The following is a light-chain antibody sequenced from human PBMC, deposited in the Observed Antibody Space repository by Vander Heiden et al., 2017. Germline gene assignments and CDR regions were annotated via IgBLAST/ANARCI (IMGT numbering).Light chain of an antibody. CDR1: QSLFYYSNNKNY. CDR2: GAS. V-gene: IGKV4-1*01. Sequence: DILMTQSPASLSVSLGDRATINCRSSQSLFYYSNNKNYLAWYQHKPGQPPTLLFYGASSRGSGVPDRFSGGGSGTDFTLTISSLQAEDVAVYYCQQYYTTPYTFGQGTRVEIK. J-gene: IGKJ2*01. CDR3: QQYYTTPYT.